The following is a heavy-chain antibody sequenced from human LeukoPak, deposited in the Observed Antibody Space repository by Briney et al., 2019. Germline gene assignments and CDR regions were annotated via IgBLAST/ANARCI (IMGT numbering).Heavy chain of an antibody. Sequence: GGSLRLSCAASGFTFSSYSMNWVRQAPGKGLEWVAVIWYDGSNKYYADSVKGRFTISRDNSKNTLYLQMNSLRAEDTAVYYCARDGHDYGDYGLDYWGQGTLVTVSS. J-gene: IGHJ4*02. V-gene: IGHV3-33*08. CDR3: ARDGHDYGDYGLDY. CDR1: GFTFSSYS. D-gene: IGHD4-17*01. CDR2: IWYDGSNK.